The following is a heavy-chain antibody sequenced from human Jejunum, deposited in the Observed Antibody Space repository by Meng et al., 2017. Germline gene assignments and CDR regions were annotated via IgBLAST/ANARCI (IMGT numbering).Heavy chain of an antibody. CDR1: GFTFSNYE. V-gene: IGHV3-48*03. CDR3: ARDLVSGSLNPLDY. D-gene: IGHD1-26*01. CDR2: ISSSGSIT. Sequence: GGSLRLSCVASGFTFSNYEMNWVRQAPGKGLEWVSYISSSGSITYSADSVEGRFTISRDNAKNSLYLQMNSLRAEDTAVYYCARDLVSGSLNPLDYWGQGTLVTVSS. J-gene: IGHJ4*02.